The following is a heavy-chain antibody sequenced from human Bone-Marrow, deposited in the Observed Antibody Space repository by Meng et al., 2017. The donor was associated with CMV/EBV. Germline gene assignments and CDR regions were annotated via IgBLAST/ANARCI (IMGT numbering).Heavy chain of an antibody. V-gene: IGHV4-34*01. CDR2: INHSGST. D-gene: IGHD6-6*01. CDR1: GGSFSGYY. Sequence: GPAQEWCAGLLKPSETLSLTCAVYGGSFSGYYWSWIRHPPGKGLEWIGEINHSGSTNYNPSLKSRVTISVDTSKNQFSLKLSSVTAADTAVYYCARGRHIAARPFYYWGQGTLVTVSS. CDR3: ARGRHIAARPFYY. J-gene: IGHJ4*02.